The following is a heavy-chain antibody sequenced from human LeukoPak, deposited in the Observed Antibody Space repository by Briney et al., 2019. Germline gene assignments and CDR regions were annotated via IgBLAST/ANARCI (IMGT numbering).Heavy chain of an antibody. Sequence: GGSLRLSCAVSGFTFSNYGMSWVRQAPGKGLEWVSAISGSGGSTYYADSVKGRFTISRDNSKNTLYLQMNSLRAEDTAVYYCAKALIRGYSYGSLDYWGQGTLVTVSS. V-gene: IGHV3-23*01. CDR1: GFTFSNYG. D-gene: IGHD5-18*01. CDR2: ISGSGGST. CDR3: AKALIRGYSYGSLDY. J-gene: IGHJ4*02.